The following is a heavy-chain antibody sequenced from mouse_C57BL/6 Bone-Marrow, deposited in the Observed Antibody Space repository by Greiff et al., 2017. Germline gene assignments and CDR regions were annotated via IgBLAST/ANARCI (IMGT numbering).Heavy chain of an antibody. V-gene: IGHV1-42*01. D-gene: IGHD2-1*01. Sequence: EVQLQQSGPELVKPGASVKISCKASGYSFTGYYMNWVKQSPEKSLEWIGEINPSTGGTPYNQKFKAKATLTVDKSSSTAYMQLKSLTSEDSAVYYCASCNYGFAYWGQGTLVTVSA. J-gene: IGHJ3*01. CDR2: INPSTGGT. CDR1: GYSFTGYY. CDR3: ASCNYGFAY.